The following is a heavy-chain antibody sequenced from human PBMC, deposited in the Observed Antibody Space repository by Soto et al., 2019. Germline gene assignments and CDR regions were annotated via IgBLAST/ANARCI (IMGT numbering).Heavy chain of an antibody. CDR3: ARHRVPDIHYFGTADGMDV. Sequence: PGESLKISCKGSGYSFTSYWIGWVRQMPGKGLEWMGIIYPGDSDTRYSPSFQGQVTISADKSISTAYLQWSSLKASDTAMYYCARHRVPDIHYFGTADGMDVWGQGTTVTLSS. CDR1: GYSFTSYW. V-gene: IGHV5-51*01. D-gene: IGHD6-13*01. CDR2: IYPGDSDT. J-gene: IGHJ6*02.